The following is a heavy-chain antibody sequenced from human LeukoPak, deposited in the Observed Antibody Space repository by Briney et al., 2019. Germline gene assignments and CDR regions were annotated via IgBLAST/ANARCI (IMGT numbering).Heavy chain of an antibody. J-gene: IGHJ4*02. V-gene: IGHV3-48*01. CDR2: ITSSSGTI. Sequence: PGGSLRLSCAASGFTFSSYSMNWVRQAPGKGLEWVSYITSSSGTIYYADSVKGRFTISRDNAKNSLYLQMNSLRAEDTAVYYCARILTTGTTVSYWGQGTLVTVSS. CDR3: ARILTTGTTVSY. D-gene: IGHD1-1*01. CDR1: GFTFSSYS.